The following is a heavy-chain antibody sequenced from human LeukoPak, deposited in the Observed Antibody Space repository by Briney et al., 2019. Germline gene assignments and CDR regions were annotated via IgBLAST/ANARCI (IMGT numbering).Heavy chain of an antibody. Sequence: PSETLSLTCTVSGGSISSYYWSWIWQPPGKGLEWIGYIYYSGSTNYNPSLKSRVTISVDTSKNQFSLKLSSVTAADTAVYYCARDSSYYDSSGYRLYAFDIWGQGTMVTVSS. D-gene: IGHD3-22*01. J-gene: IGHJ3*02. CDR3: ARDSSYYDSSGYRLYAFDI. CDR1: GGSISSYY. CDR2: IYYSGST. V-gene: IGHV4-59*01.